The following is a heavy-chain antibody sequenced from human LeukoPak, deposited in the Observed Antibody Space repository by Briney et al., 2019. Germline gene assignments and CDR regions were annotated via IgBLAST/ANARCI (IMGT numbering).Heavy chain of an antibody. Sequence: SETLSLTCTVSGGSISSGGYYWSWIRQHPGKGLEWIGYIYYSGSTYYNPSLKSRVTISVDTSKNQFPLKVSSVTAADTAVYYCARLLGFCSSTSCSGNYGMDVWGQGTTVTVSS. CDR2: IYYSGST. D-gene: IGHD2-2*01. V-gene: IGHV4-31*03. J-gene: IGHJ6*02. CDR1: GGSISSGGYY. CDR3: ARLLGFCSSTSCSGNYGMDV.